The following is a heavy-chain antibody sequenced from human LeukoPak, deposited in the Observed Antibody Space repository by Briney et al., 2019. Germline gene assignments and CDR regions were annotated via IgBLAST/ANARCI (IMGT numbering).Heavy chain of an antibody. CDR2: ISYDGSNK. D-gene: IGHD6-13*01. Sequence: SLRLSCAASGFTFSSYAMHWVRQAPGKGLEWVAVISYDGSNKYYADSVKGRFTISRDNSKNTLYLQMNSLRAEDTAVYYCARDRLYSSRNWFDPWGQGTLVTVSS. CDR1: GFTFSSYA. J-gene: IGHJ5*02. V-gene: IGHV3-30-3*01. CDR3: ARDRLYSSRNWFDP.